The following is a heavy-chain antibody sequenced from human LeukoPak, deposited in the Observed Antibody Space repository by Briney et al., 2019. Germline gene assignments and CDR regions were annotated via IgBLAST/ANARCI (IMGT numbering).Heavy chain of an antibody. V-gene: IGHV4-59*01. D-gene: IGHD3-22*01. CDR1: GGSISSYY. CDR3: ARGDGYYDSSGYYSTDAFDI. J-gene: IGHJ3*02. CDR2: IYYSGST. Sequence: KSSETLSLTCTVSGGSISSYYWSWIRQPPGKGLEWIGYIYYSGSTTYNPSLKSRVTISVDTSKNQFSLKLSSVTAADTAVYYCARGDGYYDSSGYYSTDAFDIWGQGTMVTVSS.